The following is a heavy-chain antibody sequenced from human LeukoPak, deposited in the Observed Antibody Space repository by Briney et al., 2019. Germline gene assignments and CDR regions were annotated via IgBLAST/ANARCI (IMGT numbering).Heavy chain of an antibody. CDR3: ARARGWEIDYYFDY. CDR2: IYTSGST. D-gene: IGHD1-26*01. J-gene: IGHJ4*02. CDR1: GGSISSGSDY. Sequence: PSETLSLTCTVSGGSISSGSDYWGWIRQPALNGLEGIGRIYTSGSTNYNPSLKSRVIISVDTSKNQSSMKLSSVTAADTAVYYCARARGWEIDYYFDYWGQGTLVTVSS. V-gene: IGHV4-61*02.